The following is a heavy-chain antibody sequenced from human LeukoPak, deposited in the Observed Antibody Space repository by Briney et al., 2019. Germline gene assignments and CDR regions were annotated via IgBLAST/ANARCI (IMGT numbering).Heavy chain of an antibody. V-gene: IGHV3-30*03. Sequence: GGSLRLSCAASGFTFSSYAMSWVRQAPGKGLEWVTVVSADGRTQLYSDSVKGRFTVSRDNSLNTLHLQMNSLKTEDTAVYYCAREFGHNRWYFDYWGQGALVTVSS. D-gene: IGHD5-24*01. J-gene: IGHJ4*02. CDR1: GFTFSSYA. CDR2: VSADGRTQ. CDR3: AREFGHNRWYFDY.